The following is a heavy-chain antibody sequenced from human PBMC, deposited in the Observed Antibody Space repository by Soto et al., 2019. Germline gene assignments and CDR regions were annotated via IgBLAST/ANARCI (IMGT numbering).Heavy chain of an antibody. J-gene: IGHJ6*02. CDR3: AKGTRSAYYYGMDV. V-gene: IGHV3-9*01. Sequence: EVQLVESGGGLVQPGRSLRLSCAVSGFTFDDYAMHWVRQAPGKGLEWVSGLSWNGDYTGYADSVKGRFTISRDNTKTSLYLQMTSLRAEDTALYSCAKGTRSAYYYGMDVWGQGTTVTVSS. CDR2: LSWNGDYT. CDR1: GFTFDDYA.